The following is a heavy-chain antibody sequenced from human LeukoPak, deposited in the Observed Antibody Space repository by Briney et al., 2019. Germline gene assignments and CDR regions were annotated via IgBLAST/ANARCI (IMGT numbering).Heavy chain of an antibody. CDR3: ARGGRFGAGNDY. CDR1: GGSFSGYY. V-gene: IGHV4-34*01. CDR2: INHSGST. D-gene: IGHD3-10*01. Sequence: PSETLSLTCAVYGGSFSGYYWSWIRQPPGKGLEWIGEINHSGSTNYNPSLKSRVTISVDRSKNQFSLKLSSVTAADTAVYYCARGGRFGAGNDYWGQGTLVTVSS. J-gene: IGHJ4*02.